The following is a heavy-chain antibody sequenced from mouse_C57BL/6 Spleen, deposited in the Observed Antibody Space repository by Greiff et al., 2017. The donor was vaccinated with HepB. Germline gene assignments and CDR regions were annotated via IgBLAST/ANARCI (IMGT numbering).Heavy chain of an antibody. CDR1: GFTFSSYG. V-gene: IGHV5-6*01. CDR3: ARRGFTTVVAYFDY. CDR2: ISSGGSYT. J-gene: IGHJ2*01. D-gene: IGHD1-1*01. Sequence: EVQLVESGGDLVKPGGSLKLSCAASGFTFSSYGMSWVRQTPDKRLEWVATISSGGSYTYYPDSVKGRFTISRDNAKNALYLQMSSLKSEDTAMYYCARRGFTTVVAYFDYWGQGTTLTVSS.